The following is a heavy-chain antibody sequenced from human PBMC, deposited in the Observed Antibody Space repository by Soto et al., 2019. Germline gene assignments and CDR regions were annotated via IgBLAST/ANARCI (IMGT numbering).Heavy chain of an antibody. CDR2: FDPEDGET. V-gene: IGHV1-24*01. Sequence: ASVKVSCKVSGYTLTELSMHWVRQAPGKGLEWMGGFDPEDGETIYAQKFHGRVTMTEDTSTDTAYMELSSLRSEDTAVYYCATVSYCSGGSCYYYYYGMDVWGQGTTVTVSS. CDR1: GYTLTELS. D-gene: IGHD2-15*01. CDR3: ATVSYCSGGSCYYYYYGMDV. J-gene: IGHJ6*02.